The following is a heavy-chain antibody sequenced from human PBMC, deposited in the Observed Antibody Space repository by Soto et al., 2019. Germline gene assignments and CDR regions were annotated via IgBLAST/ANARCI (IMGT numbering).Heavy chain of an antibody. CDR1: GDPISSGDYN. D-gene: IGHD6-13*01. CDR2: IYYSGVT. CDR3: TSARRYNSSWFCLDP. V-gene: IGHV4-31*03. J-gene: IGHJ5*02. Sequence: SETLSLTCSVSGDPISSGDYNWNWNRPHPGKGPEWIGYIYYSGVTNYNPSLRSRVTLSVDTAQNQFSLRLTSVTVADTAVYYCTSARRYNSSWFCLDPWGQGTHVTV.